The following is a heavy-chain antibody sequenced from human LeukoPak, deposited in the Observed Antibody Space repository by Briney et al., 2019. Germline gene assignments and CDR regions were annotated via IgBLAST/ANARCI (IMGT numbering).Heavy chain of an antibody. CDR1: GFTFSDYY. J-gene: IGHJ1*01. D-gene: IGHD2-2*02. CDR3: ATPLLYWSEAEYFQH. Sequence: PGGSLRLSCAASGFTFSDYYMSWIRQAPGKGLEWVSYISSSGSTIYYADSVKGRFTISRDNAKNSLYLQMNSLRAEDTAVYYCATPLLYWSEAEYFQHWGQGTLVTVSS. V-gene: IGHV3-11*04. CDR2: ISSSGSTI.